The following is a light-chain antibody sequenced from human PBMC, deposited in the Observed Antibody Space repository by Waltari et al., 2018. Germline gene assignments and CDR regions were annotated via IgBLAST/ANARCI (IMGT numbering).Light chain of an antibody. Sequence: SYELTQAPSVSVSPGQTARITCSGDGLPKQYAYWYQKRPGQAPVLIIYEDTLRPSGVPGRFSGSTSGTTVTLTISGVQAEDEADYYCQSAGSSGTYHVLFGGGTKVTVL. CDR2: EDT. J-gene: IGLJ2*01. CDR3: QSAGSSGTYHVL. V-gene: IGLV3-25*03. CDR1: GLPKQY.